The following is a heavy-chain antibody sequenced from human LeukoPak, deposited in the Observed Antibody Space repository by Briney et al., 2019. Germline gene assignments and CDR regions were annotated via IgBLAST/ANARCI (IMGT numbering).Heavy chain of an antibody. Sequence: NPSETLSLTCSVSGGSISNYFWSWIRQPPGKGLEWIGYIYHGGSTYYNPSLKSRVTISVDTSKNRFSLKLSSVTAADTAVYFCARFGALVATIGNWFDPWGQGTLVTVSS. D-gene: IGHD5-12*01. V-gene: IGHV4-59*01. CDR3: ARFGALVATIGNWFDP. CDR1: GGSISNYF. J-gene: IGHJ5*02. CDR2: IYHGGST.